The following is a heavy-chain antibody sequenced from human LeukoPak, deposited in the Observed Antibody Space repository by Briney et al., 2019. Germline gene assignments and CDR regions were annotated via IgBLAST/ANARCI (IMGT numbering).Heavy chain of an antibody. CDR3: ASGQGYSYVPYFDY. D-gene: IGHD5-18*01. CDR1: GGTFSSYA. J-gene: IGHJ4*02. CDR2: IIPILGIA. Sequence: SVKVSCKASGGTFSSYAISWVRQAPGQGLEWMGRIIPILGIANYAQKCQGRVTITVDKSTSTAYMELSSLRSEDTAVYYCASGQGYSYVPYFDYWGQGTLVTVSS. V-gene: IGHV1-69*04.